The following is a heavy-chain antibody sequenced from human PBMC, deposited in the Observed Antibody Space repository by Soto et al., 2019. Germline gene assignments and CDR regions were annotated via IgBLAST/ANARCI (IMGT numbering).Heavy chain of an antibody. CDR2: IKEDGSEK. V-gene: IGHV3-7*01. Sequence: GGSLRLSCAASGFSFSDSWMDWVRQAPGRGPEWVANIKEDGSEKNYVDSVKGRFTISRDNAKNSLYLQMNSLRAEDTAVYYCASLGRHGWGQGTTVTVSS. J-gene: IGHJ6*02. CDR3: ASLGRHG. CDR1: GFSFSDSW. D-gene: IGHD3-16*01.